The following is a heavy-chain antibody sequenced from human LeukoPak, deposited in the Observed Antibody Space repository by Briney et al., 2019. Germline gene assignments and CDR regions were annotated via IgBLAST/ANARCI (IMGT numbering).Heavy chain of an antibody. CDR3: ARDFEGGASDY. D-gene: IGHD1-26*01. CDR2: IWYDGSNK. J-gene: IGHJ4*02. V-gene: IGHV3-33*08. Sequence: GGSLRLSCAASGFTFSSYAMSWVRQAPGKGLEWVAVIWYDGSNKYYADSVKGRFTISRDNSKNTLYLQMNSLRAEDTAVYYCARDFEGGASDYWGQGTLVTVSS. CDR1: GFTFSSYA.